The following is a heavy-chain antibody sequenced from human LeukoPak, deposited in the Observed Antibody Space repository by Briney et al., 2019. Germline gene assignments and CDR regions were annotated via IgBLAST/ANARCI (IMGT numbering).Heavy chain of an antibody. D-gene: IGHD6-13*01. CDR2: IRYDGSNK. V-gene: IGHV3-30*02. J-gene: IGHJ4*02. Sequence: GGSLRLSCAAPGFTLRRYSMHWVRQGPGKGLWWVAFIRYDGSNKYYADSVKGRFTISRDNSKNTLYLQMNSLRAEDTAVYYCAKVSSSWYGGFDYWGQGTLVTVSS. CDR1: GFTLRRYS. CDR3: AKVSSSWYGGFDY.